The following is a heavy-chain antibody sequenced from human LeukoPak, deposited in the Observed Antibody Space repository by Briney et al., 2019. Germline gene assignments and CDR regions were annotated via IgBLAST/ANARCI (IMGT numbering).Heavy chain of an antibody. CDR2: ISGDGGST. D-gene: IGHD6-13*01. J-gene: IGHJ3*02. CDR1: GFTFDDYA. Sequence: GGSLRLSCAASGFTFDDYAMHWVRQAPGKGLEWVSLISGDGGSTYYADSVKGRFTISRDNSKNSLYLQMNSLRTEDTALHYCAKDSASSWQGGGAFDIWGQGTMVTVSS. V-gene: IGHV3-43*02. CDR3: AKDSASSWQGGGAFDI.